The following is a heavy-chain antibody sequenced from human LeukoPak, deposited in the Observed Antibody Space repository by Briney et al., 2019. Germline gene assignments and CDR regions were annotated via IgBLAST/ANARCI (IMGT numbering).Heavy chain of an antibody. J-gene: IGHJ4*02. Sequence: PGGSLRLSCAASGFTFDDYAMHWVRQAPGKGLEWVSGISWNSGSIGYADSVKGRFTISRDNAKNSLYLQMNSLRAEDTAVYYCAKDNSLFDYWGQGTLVTVSS. CDR3: AKDNSLFDY. V-gene: IGHV3-9*01. CDR1: GFTFDDYA. CDR2: ISWNSGSI.